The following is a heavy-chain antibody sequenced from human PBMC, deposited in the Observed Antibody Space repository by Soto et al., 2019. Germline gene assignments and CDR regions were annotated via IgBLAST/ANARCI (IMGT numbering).Heavy chain of an antibody. V-gene: IGHV3-21*01. CDR3: ARDPIAAASWFDP. CDR2: ISSSSSYI. J-gene: IGHJ5*02. D-gene: IGHD6-13*01. Sequence: PVGSLRLSCAASGFTFSSYSMNWVRQAPGKGLEWVSSISSSSSYIYYADSVKGRFTISRDNAKNSLYLQMNSLRAEDTAVYYCARDPIAAASWFDPWGQGTLVTVSS. CDR1: GFTFSSYS.